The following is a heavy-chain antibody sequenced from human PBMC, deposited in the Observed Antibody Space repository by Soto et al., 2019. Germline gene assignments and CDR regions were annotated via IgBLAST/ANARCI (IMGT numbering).Heavy chain of an antibody. J-gene: IGHJ4*02. V-gene: IGHV4-31*03. CDR3: ARDNSQGGYYFDY. CDR1: GGSISSGGYY. CDR2: IYYSGTT. Sequence: SETLSLTCTVSGGSISSGGYYWSWIRQHPGKGLEWIGYIYYSGTTYYNPSLKSRITISVDTSKNQFSLKVGSVTAADTAVYFCARDNSQGGYYFDYWGLGTLVTVSS.